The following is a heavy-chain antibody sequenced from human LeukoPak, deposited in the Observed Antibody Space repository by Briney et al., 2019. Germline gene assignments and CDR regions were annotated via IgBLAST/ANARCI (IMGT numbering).Heavy chain of an antibody. CDR2: LTADGITI. CDR1: GFSFSTYA. J-gene: IGHJ4*02. CDR3: AKDLLIGVIKNFDY. V-gene: IGHV3-23*01. D-gene: IGHD3-3*01. Sequence: GGSLRLSCAASGFSFSTYAMNWVRQAPGKGLEGVSSLTADGITIFYADSVRGRFTISRDNSKNTLFLQMDDLRAEDTALYYCAKDLLIGVIKNFDYWGQGTLVSVSP.